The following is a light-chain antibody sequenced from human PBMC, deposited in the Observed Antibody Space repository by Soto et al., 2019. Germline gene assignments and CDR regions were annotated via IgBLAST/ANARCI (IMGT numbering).Light chain of an antibody. CDR2: DVS. V-gene: IGLV2-14*03. CDR1: SSDVGGYNY. CDR3: SSYTTSNTRQIV. J-gene: IGLJ1*01. Sequence: QSALTQPASVSGSPGQSITISCTGTSSDVGGYNYVSWYQHHPGKAPKLLIYDVSNRPSGISNRFSGSKSDNTASLTISGLQPEDGADYYCSSYTTSNTRQIVFGTGTKLTVL.